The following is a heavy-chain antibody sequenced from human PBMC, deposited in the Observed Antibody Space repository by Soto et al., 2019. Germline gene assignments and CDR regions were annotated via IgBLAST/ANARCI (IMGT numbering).Heavy chain of an antibody. J-gene: IGHJ5*02. D-gene: IGHD6-19*01. Sequence: ETLSLTCSVSGGSISSTTFYWGWIRQPPRQGLELIGSISYRGSTSYNPSLKSRVTISVDTSKNQFSLRLTSVTAADTAVYYCARLLGWSSYHYFDPWGQGTLVTVSS. V-gene: IGHV4-39*01. CDR1: GGSISSTTFY. CDR2: ISYRGST. CDR3: ARLLGWSSYHYFDP.